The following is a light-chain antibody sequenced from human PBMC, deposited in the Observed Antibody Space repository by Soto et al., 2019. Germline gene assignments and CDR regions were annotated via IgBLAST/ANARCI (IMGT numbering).Light chain of an antibody. CDR2: DVS. V-gene: IGLV2-14*01. J-gene: IGLJ1*01. CDR1: SSDVGGYNY. Sequence: QSALTQPASVSGSPGQSITISCTGTSSDVGGYNYVSWYQQHPGKAPKLMIYDVSNRPSGVSNRFSGSKSGNTASLTISGLQAEDEADYYCSSYTSSSFEVFGTGTQLTVL. CDR3: SSYTSSSFEV.